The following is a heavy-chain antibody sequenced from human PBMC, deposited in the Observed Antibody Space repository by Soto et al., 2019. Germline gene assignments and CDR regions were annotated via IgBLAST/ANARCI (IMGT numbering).Heavy chain of an antibody. CDR1: GFSFRSYV. D-gene: IGHD6-13*01. CDR2: ISGGGGTT. CDR3: AKDSSSSSLSSIAQLVC. Sequence: GGSLRLSCAASGFSFRSYVMSWVRQAPGKGLEWVSGISGGGGTTYYADSVKGRLTISRDTPKNNLYLQMMSLIAEVAALYYSAKDSSSSSLSSIAQLVCWGQGTLVTASS. J-gene: IGHJ4*02. V-gene: IGHV3-23*01.